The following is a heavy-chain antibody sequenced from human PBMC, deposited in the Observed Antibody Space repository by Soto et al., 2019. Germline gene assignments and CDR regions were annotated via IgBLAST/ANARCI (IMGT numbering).Heavy chain of an antibody. CDR2: ISKDGSTK. J-gene: IGHJ4*02. CDR1: GFPFNNYG. V-gene: IGHV3-30*18. CDR3: EKETHSSGYGSYFDY. D-gene: IGHD3-22*01. Sequence: GSLGLACPVSGFPFNNYGINWVRQAPGKGLEWVAVISKDGSTKYDADSVKGRFTISRDNSKNTLYLQMNSLRAEDTAVYYCEKETHSSGYGSYFDYWGQGTLVTVYS.